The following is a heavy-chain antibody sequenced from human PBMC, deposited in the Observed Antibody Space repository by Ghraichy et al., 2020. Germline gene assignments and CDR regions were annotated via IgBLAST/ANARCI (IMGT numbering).Heavy chain of an antibody. D-gene: IGHD3-3*01. Sequence: SETLSLTCTVSGGSISGGSYYWGWIRQPPGKGLEWIGSIYYSGSTYYNPSLKSRVTISVGTSNNQFSLRLSSVTAADTAVYFCARHQIFGVRTLFDPWGQGTLVTVSS. V-gene: IGHV4-39*01. J-gene: IGHJ5*02. CDR1: GGSISGGSYY. CDR2: IYYSGST. CDR3: ARHQIFGVRTLFDP.